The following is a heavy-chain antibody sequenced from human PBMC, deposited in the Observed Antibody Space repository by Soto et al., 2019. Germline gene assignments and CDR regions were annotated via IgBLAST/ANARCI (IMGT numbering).Heavy chain of an antibody. CDR2: IRDAGSNK. CDR3: AKDPGQWLVRVYLDY. V-gene: IGHV3-33*06. J-gene: IGHJ4*02. CDR1: GVSLSTYA. D-gene: IGHD6-19*01. Sequence: VRSMTVSRAVSGVSLSTYALHFHRQAPGKGLEWVSVIRDAGSNKYYADSVKGRFTISRDNSKNTLYLQMNSLRAEDTAVYYCAKDPGQWLVRVYLDYWGQGTLLTVS.